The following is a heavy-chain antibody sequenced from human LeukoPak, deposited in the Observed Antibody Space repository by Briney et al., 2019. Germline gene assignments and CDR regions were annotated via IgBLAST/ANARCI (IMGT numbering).Heavy chain of an antibody. CDR2: IYGGGST. D-gene: IGHD3-22*01. J-gene: IGHJ4*02. Sequence: GGSLRLSCSTSGLSLSGIYMSWVRQVPGKGPEWLSVIYGGGSTYYADSVKGRFTISRDNAKNSLYLQMNSLRDEDTAVYYCARDRAYYYDSSGYYYFDHWGQGTLVTVSS. CDR1: GLSLSGIY. V-gene: IGHV3-53*01. CDR3: ARDRAYYYDSSGYYYFDH.